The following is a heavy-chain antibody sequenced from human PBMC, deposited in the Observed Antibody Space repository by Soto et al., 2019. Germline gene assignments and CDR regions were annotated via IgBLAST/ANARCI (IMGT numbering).Heavy chain of an antibody. CDR1: GGTFSSYN. CDR2: IIPILGTA. Sequence: QVQLVQSGAEVKKPGSSVKVSCKASGGTFSSYNMNWVRQAPGQGLEWMGRIIPILGTANYAQQFQGRVTITADKSTSTTYLELSSLRSEDTAMYYCARLRGYTYGHEEINYYYYGMDAWGQGTTVTVSS. J-gene: IGHJ6*02. CDR3: ARLRGYTYGHEEINYYYYGMDA. V-gene: IGHV1-69*08. D-gene: IGHD5-18*01.